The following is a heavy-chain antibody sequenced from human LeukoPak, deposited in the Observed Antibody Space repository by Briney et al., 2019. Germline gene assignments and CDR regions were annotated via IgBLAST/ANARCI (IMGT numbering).Heavy chain of an antibody. D-gene: IGHD3-16*01. Sequence: SETLSLTCAVSGGSISSSNWWSWVRQPPGKGLEWIGSIYYSGSTYFNPSLKSRVTISVDTSKNQFSLKLSSVTAADTAVYYCARRAGGGLFDFWGQGTLVTVSS. CDR2: IYYSGST. CDR3: ARRAGGGLFDF. J-gene: IGHJ4*02. CDR1: GGSISSSNW. V-gene: IGHV4-39*01.